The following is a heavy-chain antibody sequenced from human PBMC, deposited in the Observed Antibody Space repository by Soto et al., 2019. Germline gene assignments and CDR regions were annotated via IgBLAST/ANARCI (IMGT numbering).Heavy chain of an antibody. CDR3: ARGLSRSGSQPPT. J-gene: IGHJ6*02. Sequence: QVHLQQWGAGLLKPSETLSLTCAVYGGSFSGYYWSWIRQPPGKGLEWIGEINHSGSTNYNPSLKSRVTISVDTSKNQCSLKLNSVTAADTTVYYCARGLSRSGSQPPTWGQGTTVTVSS. D-gene: IGHD3-10*01. CDR2: INHSGST. CDR1: GGSFSGYY. V-gene: IGHV4-34*01.